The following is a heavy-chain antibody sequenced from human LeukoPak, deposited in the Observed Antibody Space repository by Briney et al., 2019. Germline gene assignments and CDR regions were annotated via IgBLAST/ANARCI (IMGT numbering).Heavy chain of an antibody. CDR2: ITYDEGNK. J-gene: IGHJ4*02. Sequence: PGVSLRLSCAASGFTFSIYAMHWVRQAPGKGLEWVAVITYDEGNKYYADSVKGRFTISRDNSKNTLYLQMNSLRAEDTAVYYCARDSLTGTRVSRGSPDDYWGQGTLVTVSS. D-gene: IGHD1-20*01. CDR3: ARDSLTGTRVSRGSPDDY. V-gene: IGHV3-30*01. CDR1: GFTFSIYA.